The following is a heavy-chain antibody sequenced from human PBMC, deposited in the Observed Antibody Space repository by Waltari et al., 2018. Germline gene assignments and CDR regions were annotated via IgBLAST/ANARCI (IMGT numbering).Heavy chain of an antibody. D-gene: IGHD2-8*02. CDR2: MNRDETVI. V-gene: IGHV3-74*01. CDR3: ARELVGENDF. CDR1: GFSFRTAW. Sequence: EVRLVESGGGLVQPGGSLRLSCAASGFSFRTAWIHWVRQVPGMGLVWVVRMNRDETVINHADSVRGRFAISRDNAKNTLYLQMDSLGPEDTAVYHCARELVGENDFWGQGTLVVVSS. J-gene: IGHJ4*02.